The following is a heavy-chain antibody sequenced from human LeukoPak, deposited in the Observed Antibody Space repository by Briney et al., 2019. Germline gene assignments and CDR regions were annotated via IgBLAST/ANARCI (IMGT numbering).Heavy chain of an antibody. CDR3: ARHPWVRKQLVRVYYYYYMDV. CDR2: IYYSGST. D-gene: IGHD6-6*01. J-gene: IGHJ6*03. Sequence: SETLSLTCTVSGGSISSSSYYWGWIRQPPGKGLEWIGSIYYSGSTYYNPSLKSRATISVDTSKNQFSLKLSSVTAADTAVYYCARHPWVRKQLVRVYYYYYMDVWGKGTTVTVSS. CDR1: GGSISSSSYY. V-gene: IGHV4-39*01.